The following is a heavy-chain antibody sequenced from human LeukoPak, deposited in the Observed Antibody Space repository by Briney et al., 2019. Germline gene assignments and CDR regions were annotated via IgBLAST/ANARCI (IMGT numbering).Heavy chain of an antibody. CDR3: TPIEIGGGRKFDL. CDR2: IDRDGGNT. CDR1: GFTFSSYW. D-gene: IGHD1-26*01. V-gene: IGHV3-74*01. Sequence: GGSLRLSCAASGFTFSSYWMHWVRQAPGKGLVWVSRIDRDGGNTAYADSVKGRFTISRDNAKKTLYFEMNSLRAEDTAVYYCTPIEIGGGRKFDLWGRGTLVTVPS. J-gene: IGHJ5*02.